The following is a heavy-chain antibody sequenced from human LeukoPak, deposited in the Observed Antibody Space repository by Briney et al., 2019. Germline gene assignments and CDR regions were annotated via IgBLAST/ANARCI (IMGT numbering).Heavy chain of an antibody. CDR1: GYTFTSYG. Sequence: ASVKLSCKASGYTFTSYGISWVRHAPGQGLEWMGWISAYNGNTNYAQKLQGRVTMTTDTSTSTAYMELRSLRSDDTAVYYCAREGKVVRGVYYYYYMDVWGKGTTVTVSS. D-gene: IGHD3-10*01. J-gene: IGHJ6*03. CDR3: AREGKVVRGVYYYYYMDV. CDR2: ISAYNGNT. V-gene: IGHV1-18*01.